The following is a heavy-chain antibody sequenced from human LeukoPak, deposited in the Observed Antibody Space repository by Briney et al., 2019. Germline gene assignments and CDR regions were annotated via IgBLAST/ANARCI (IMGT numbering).Heavy chain of an antibody. D-gene: IGHD3-22*01. V-gene: IGHV1-2*02. CDR1: GYTFSAYY. CDR3: ARAPNYYDSSGYWGLDAFDI. CDR2: INPNSGGT. Sequence: ASVKVSCKASGYTFSAYYMHWVRQAPGQGLEWMGWINPNSGGTNYAQKFQGRVTMTRDTSISTAYMELSRLRSDDTAVYYCARAPNYYDSSGYWGLDAFDIWGQGTMVTVSS. J-gene: IGHJ3*02.